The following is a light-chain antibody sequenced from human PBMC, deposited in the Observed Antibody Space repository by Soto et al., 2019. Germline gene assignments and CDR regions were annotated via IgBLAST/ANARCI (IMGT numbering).Light chain of an antibody. CDR3: QQRSLWLT. CDR2: DTS. V-gene: IGKV3-11*01. CDR1: QSVDHY. Sequence: EIVLTQSPATLSLSPRDRATLSCRANQSVDHYLACYQQKTGQAPRLHIYDTSNRATGIPARLSGSGFGTDVSLTSSSRVREDFGIYYCQQRSLWLTFGGGNKVEIK. J-gene: IGKJ4*01.